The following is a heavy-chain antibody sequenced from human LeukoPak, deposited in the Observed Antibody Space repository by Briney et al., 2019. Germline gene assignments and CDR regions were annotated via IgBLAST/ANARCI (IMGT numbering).Heavy chain of an antibody. CDR3: ARDIYNIAE. D-gene: IGHD3-10*01. V-gene: IGHV3-74*01. CDR2: IHSNGGTT. Sequence: PGGSLRLSCAASGFTFSDYWIHWVRQAPGKGLVWVSLIHSNGGTTNYADSVKGRFTMSRDNANYMVYLEMNSQRVKDTGVYICARDIYNIAEWGRGTVLSVSS. CDR1: GFTFSDYW. J-gene: IGHJ4*02.